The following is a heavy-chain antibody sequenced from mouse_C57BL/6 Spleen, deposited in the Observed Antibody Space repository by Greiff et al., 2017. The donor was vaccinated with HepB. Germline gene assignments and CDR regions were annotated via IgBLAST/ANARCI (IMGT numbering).Heavy chain of an antibody. D-gene: IGHD2-5*01. CDR1: GYTFTSYW. V-gene: IGHV1-64*01. J-gene: IGHJ4*01. CDR3: ARESNYGYYAMDY. CDR2: IHPNSGST. Sequence: QVQLQQPGAELVKPGASVKLSCKASGYTFTSYWMHWVKQRPGQGLEWIGMIHPNSGSTNYNEKFKSKATLTVDKSSSTAYMQLSSLTSEDSAVYYCARESNYGYYAMDYWGQGTSVTVSS.